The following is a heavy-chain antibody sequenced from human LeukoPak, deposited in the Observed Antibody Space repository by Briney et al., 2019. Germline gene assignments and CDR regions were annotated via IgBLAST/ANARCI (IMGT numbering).Heavy chain of an antibody. CDR2: SSAYNGNT. CDR1: GYTFTSYG. Sequence: ASVKVSCKASGYTFTSYGISWLRQAPGQGHEWMGWSSAYNGNTNYAQKLQGRVTMTTETSTSTAYMELRSLRSDDTAVYYCVRDPHRLLWFGELGVYWGEGTLVTVSS. V-gene: IGHV1-18*01. D-gene: IGHD3-10*01. CDR3: VRDPHRLLWFGELGVY. J-gene: IGHJ4*02.